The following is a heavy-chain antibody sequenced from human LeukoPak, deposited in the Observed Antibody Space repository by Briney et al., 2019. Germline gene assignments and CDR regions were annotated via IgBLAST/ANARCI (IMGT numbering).Heavy chain of an antibody. CDR2: IYSGGST. J-gene: IGHJ4*02. V-gene: IGHV3-53*01. CDR1: GFTVSSNY. D-gene: IGHD3-22*01. CDR3: ARVPFYDSSGYSDY. Sequence: PGGSLRLSCAASGFTVSSNYMSWVRQAPGKGLEWVSVIYSGGSTYYADSVKGRFTISRDNSKNTLYLQMNSLRAEDTAVYCCARVPFYDSSGYSDYWGQGTLVTVSS.